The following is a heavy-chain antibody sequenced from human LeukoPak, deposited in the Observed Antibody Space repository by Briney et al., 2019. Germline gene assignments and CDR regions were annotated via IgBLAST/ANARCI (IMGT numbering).Heavy chain of an antibody. Sequence: GGSLRLSCAASGFTFSNYCMNWVRQAPGKGLEWVSSISSSSSYIYYADSVRGRFTISRDNAKNSLYLQMNSLGAEDTDVYYCAGGPVAAVTNWFDPWGQGTLVTVSS. CDR3: AGGPVAAVTNWFDP. J-gene: IGHJ5*02. V-gene: IGHV3-21*01. D-gene: IGHD2-15*01. CDR2: ISSSSSYI. CDR1: GFTFSNYC.